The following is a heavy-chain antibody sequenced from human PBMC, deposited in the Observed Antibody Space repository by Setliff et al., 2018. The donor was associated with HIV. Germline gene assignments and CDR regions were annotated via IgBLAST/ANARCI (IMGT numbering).Heavy chain of an antibody. CDR3: AKNLYSSRWSPLDY. V-gene: IGHV3-30*02. CDR2: IRNDGSDK. D-gene: IGHD6-13*01. Sequence: GESLRLSCAASGFTFSSYVMHWVRQAPGKGLEWVAYIRNDGSDKYAAVSLRGRFTISRDNSKNTLYLQMNSLRTEDTAVYFCAKNLYSSRWSPLDYWGQGTLVTVSS. J-gene: IGHJ4*02. CDR1: GFTFSSYV.